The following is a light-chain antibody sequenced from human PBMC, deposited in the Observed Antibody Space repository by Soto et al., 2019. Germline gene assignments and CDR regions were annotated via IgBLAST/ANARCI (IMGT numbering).Light chain of an antibody. CDR2: GAS. V-gene: IGKV3-15*01. CDR3: QQYGRSGT. CDR1: QSVSSD. Sequence: VMSESASTLSVSPGERVTLSCRASQSVSSDLAWYQQKPGPSPRLFIYGASTRATGIPDRFSGSGSGKAFTLTISRLEAEDFAVYYCQQYGRSGTFGQGTKVDNK. J-gene: IGKJ1*01.